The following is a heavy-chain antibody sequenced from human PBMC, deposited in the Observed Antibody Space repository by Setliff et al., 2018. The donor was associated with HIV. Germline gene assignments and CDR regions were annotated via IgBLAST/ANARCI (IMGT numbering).Heavy chain of an antibody. J-gene: IGHJ6*03. Sequence: LSLSCAASGFTFSSYEMNWVRQAPGKGLEWVSSISSGGSDIYYADSMKGRFTISRDNAKNSLYLQMDSLGVADTAVYYCAREGYSSVSGAYMDVWGKGTTVTVSS. V-gene: IGHV3-48*03. CDR3: AREGYSSVSGAYMDV. CDR1: GFTFSSYE. CDR2: ISSGGSDI. D-gene: IGHD6-19*01.